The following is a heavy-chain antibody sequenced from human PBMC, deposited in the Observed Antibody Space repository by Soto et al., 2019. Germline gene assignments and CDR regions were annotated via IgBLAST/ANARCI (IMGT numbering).Heavy chain of an antibody. CDR2: IRSKAYGGTT. V-gene: IGHV3-49*03. CDR1: GFTFGDYA. J-gene: IGHJ4*02. Sequence: GGSLRLSCTASGFTFGDYAMSWFRQAPGKGLEWVGFIRSKAYGGTTEYAASVKGRFTISRDDSKSIAYLQMNSLKTEDTAVYYCTRDANSYYGHGGKKWVGLDYWGQGTLVTVS. D-gene: IGHD4-17*01. CDR3: TRDANSYYGHGGKKWVGLDY.